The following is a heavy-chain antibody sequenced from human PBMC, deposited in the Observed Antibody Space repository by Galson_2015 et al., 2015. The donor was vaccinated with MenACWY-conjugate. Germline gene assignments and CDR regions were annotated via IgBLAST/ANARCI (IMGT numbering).Heavy chain of an antibody. J-gene: IGHJ6*03. CDR2: IKSQTDGGKI. Sequence: SLRLSCAGSAFTFSNAYMSWVRQAPGKGLEWVGRIKSQTDGGKIDYAAPVKGRFTISRDDSTNTLYLQMNSLKIEDTAVYYCTTHKPDSWGGLLFHFYMDVWGKGTTVTVSS. CDR3: TTHKPDSWGGLLFHFYMDV. CDR1: AFTFSNAY. D-gene: IGHD2-21*01. V-gene: IGHV3-15*01.